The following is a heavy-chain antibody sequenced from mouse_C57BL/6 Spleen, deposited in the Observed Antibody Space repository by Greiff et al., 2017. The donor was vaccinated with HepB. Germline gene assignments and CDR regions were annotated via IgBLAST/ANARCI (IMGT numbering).Heavy chain of an antibody. D-gene: IGHD1-1*01. CDR1: GYTFTSYW. CDR3: ARSKTIYYYGSSYVYFDY. J-gene: IGHJ2*01. Sequence: VQLQQPGAELVRPGTSVKLSCKASGYTFTSYWMHWVKQRPGQGLEWIGVIDPSDSYTNYNQKFKGKATLTVDTSSSTAYMQLSSLTSEDSAVYYCARSKTIYYYGSSYVYFDYWGQGTTLTVSS. V-gene: IGHV1-59*01. CDR2: IDPSDSYT.